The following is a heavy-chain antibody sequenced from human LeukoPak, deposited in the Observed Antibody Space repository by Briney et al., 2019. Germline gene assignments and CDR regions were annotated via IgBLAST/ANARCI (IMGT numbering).Heavy chain of an antibody. CDR1: GGSFSGYY. CDR2: INHSGST. J-gene: IGHJ4*02. V-gene: IGHV4-34*01. D-gene: IGHD3-22*01. Sequence: PSEALSLTCAVYGGSFSGYYWSWIRQPPGKGLEWIGEINHSGSTNYNPSLKSRVTISVDTSKNQFSLKLSSVTAADTAVYYCARAPPGDGYIDYWGQGTLVTVSS. CDR3: ARAPPGDGYIDY.